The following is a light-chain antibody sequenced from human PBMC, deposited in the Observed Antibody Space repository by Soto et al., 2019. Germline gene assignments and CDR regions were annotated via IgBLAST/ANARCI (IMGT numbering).Light chain of an antibody. CDR2: AAS. V-gene: IGKV1-39*01. J-gene: IGKJ2*01. Sequence: DIQMTQYPSSLSASVGDRVTITCRASQSISSYLNWYQQKPGKAPKLQIYAASSLQSGVPSRFSDSGSGTDFTLTISSLQAEDFATYYCQQSYSTPYTVGRGTKLDIK. CDR1: QSISSY. CDR3: QQSYSTPYT.